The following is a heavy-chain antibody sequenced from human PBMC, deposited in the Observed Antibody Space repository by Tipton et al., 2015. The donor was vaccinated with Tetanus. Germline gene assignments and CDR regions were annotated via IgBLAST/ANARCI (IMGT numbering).Heavy chain of an antibody. CDR3: ARDGQPGYYYGMDV. V-gene: IGHV4-4*07. Sequence: TLSLTCAVSGGSISSDYWSWIRQPAGKGLEWIGRIYTRGSTNYNPSLKSRVTMSVDTSKNQLSLKLSSVTAADTAIYYCARDGQPGYYYGMDVWGQGTTVTVSS. J-gene: IGHJ6*02. CDR1: GGSISSDY. D-gene: IGHD1-14*01. CDR2: IYTRGST.